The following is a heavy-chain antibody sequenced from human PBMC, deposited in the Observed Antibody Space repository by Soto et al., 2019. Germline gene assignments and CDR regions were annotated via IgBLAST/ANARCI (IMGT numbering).Heavy chain of an antibody. CDR3: ARDQGMVRGVMDYYYGMDV. V-gene: IGHV3-7*05. CDR1: GFTFSSYW. J-gene: IGHJ6*02. D-gene: IGHD3-10*01. CDR2: IKQDGSEK. Sequence: GGSLRLSCAASGFTFSSYWMSWVRQAPGKGLEWVANIKQDGSEKYYVDSVKGRFTISRDNAKNSLYLQMNSLRAEDTAVYYCARDQGMVRGVMDYYYGMDVWGQGTTVTVSS.